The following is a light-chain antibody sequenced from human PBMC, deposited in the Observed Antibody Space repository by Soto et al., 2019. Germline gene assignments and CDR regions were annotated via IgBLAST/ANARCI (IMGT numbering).Light chain of an antibody. CDR1: SSNIGAGYD. CDR3: QSYDRSLDNYV. V-gene: IGLV1-40*01. CDR2: GNA. Sequence: QSVLTQPPSVSGAPGQRVTISCTGSSSNIGAGYDVHWYQQLPGAAPRLLIYGNANRPSGVPDRFSGSKSGTSASLAIAGLQADDEADYYCQSYDRSLDNYVFGTGTKRTVL. J-gene: IGLJ1*01.